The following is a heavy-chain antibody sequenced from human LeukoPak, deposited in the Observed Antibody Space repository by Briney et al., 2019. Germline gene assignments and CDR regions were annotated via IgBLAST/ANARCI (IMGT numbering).Heavy chain of an antibody. CDR2: ISSSNI. CDR3: ARGASRADY. Sequence: KTGGSLRLSCAASGFTFRSYNMSWVRQAPGKRPEWVSSISSSNIYYADSVKGRFTISRDNAKNSLYLQMNSLRAEDTALYYCARGASRADYWGQGTLVTVPS. J-gene: IGHJ4*02. CDR1: GFTFRSYN. V-gene: IGHV3-21*01.